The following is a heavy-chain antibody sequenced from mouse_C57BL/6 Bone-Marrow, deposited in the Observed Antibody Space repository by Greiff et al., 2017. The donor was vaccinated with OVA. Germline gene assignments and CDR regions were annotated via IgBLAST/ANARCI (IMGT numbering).Heavy chain of an antibody. Sequence: EVKLVESGGGLVKPGGSLKLSCAASGFTFSDYGMHWVRQAPEQGLEWVAYISSGSSTTYYADTVKGRFTISRDNAKNTLSLQMTSLKSDDTAMYYCARKEALFAYWGQGTLVTVSA. J-gene: IGHJ3*01. CDR2: ISSGSSTT. CDR1: GFTFSDYG. V-gene: IGHV5-17*03. CDR3: ARKEALFAY.